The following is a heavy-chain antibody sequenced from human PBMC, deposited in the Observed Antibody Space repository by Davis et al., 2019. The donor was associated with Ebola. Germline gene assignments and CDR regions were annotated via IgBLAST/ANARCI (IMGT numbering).Heavy chain of an antibody. CDR1: GFTFSSYW. CDR3: ARDCGQGVIICSDAFDI. V-gene: IGHV3-7*01. CDR2: IMQDGSEK. J-gene: IGHJ3*02. D-gene: IGHD3-10*01. Sequence: GGSLRLSCAASGFTFSSYWMSWVRQAPGKGLEWVVNIMQDGSEKYYVDSVKGRFTISRDNATKSLYLQMKSLRAEDTAVYYCARDCGQGVIICSDAFDIWGQGTMVTVSS.